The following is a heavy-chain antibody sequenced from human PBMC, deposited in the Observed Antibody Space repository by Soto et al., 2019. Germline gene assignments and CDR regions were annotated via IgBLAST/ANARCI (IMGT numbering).Heavy chain of an antibody. J-gene: IGHJ4*02. Sequence: SETLYLTCTFSVVSISSGDYYWSWIRQPPWKGLEWIGYIYYRGDTYYNPSLKSRLTISVDTSKNQFSLRLSSVTAADTAVYYCGRDVFTMYMGVGGQVDYVGLGTLVNVS. CDR1: VVSISSGDYY. CDR2: IYYRGDT. CDR3: GRDVFTMYMGVGGQVDY. V-gene: IGHV4-30-4*08. D-gene: IGHD3-3*01.